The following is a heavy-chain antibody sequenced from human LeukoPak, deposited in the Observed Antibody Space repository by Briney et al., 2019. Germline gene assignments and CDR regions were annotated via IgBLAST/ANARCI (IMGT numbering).Heavy chain of an antibody. Sequence: GGSLRLSCATSGFTLSGYWMHWVRQAPGKGLVWLSLINGDGSYTIYADSVKGRFTISRDNAKNTLYPQMDSLRAEDTAVYYCARDGVQTTPFDYWGQGTLVTVSS. CDR1: GFTLSGYW. J-gene: IGHJ4*02. CDR2: INGDGSYT. CDR3: ARDGVQTTPFDY. D-gene: IGHD4/OR15-4a*01. V-gene: IGHV3-74*01.